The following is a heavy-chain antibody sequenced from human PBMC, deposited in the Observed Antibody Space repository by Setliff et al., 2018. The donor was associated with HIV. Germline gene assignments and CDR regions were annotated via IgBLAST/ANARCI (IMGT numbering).Heavy chain of an antibody. CDR1: GYNFENYA. CDR3: ARVGVDSQEYFQH. V-gene: IGHV7-4-1*02. D-gene: IGHD3-3*01. Sequence: ASVKVSCKTSGYNFENYAINWVRQAPGQGLEWMGWINTKTGNPTYAQGFTGRFVFSLDTSVSTAYLQINSLKAEDTAIYYCARVGVDSQEYFQHWGQGTLVTVSS. J-gene: IGHJ1*01. CDR2: INTKTGNP.